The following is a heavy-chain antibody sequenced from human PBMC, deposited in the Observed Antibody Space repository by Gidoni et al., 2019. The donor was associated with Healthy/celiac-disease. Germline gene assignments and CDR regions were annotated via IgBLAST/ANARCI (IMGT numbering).Heavy chain of an antibody. J-gene: IGHJ6*02. Sequence: QVTLRESGPALVKPTQTLTLTCTFSGFSLSTSGMCVSWIRQPPGKALEWLALIDWDDDKYYSTSLKTRLTISKDTSKNQVVLTMTNMDPVDTATYYCARILRDSSGWSAYYYYGMDVWGQGTTVTVSS. CDR1: GFSLSTSGMC. CDR3: ARILRDSSGWSAYYYYGMDV. CDR2: IDWDDDK. D-gene: IGHD6-19*01. V-gene: IGHV2-70*01.